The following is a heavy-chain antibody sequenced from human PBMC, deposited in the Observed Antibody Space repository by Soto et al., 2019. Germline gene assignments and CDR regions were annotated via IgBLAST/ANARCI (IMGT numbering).Heavy chain of an antibody. CDR2: IRSKTDGGTA. CDR1: AFSFSNAW. V-gene: IGHV3-15*01. J-gene: IGHJ4*01. Sequence: EVHLVESGGGLVKPGESLTLSCAASAFSFSNAWMSWVRQAPGKGLEWVGRIRSKTDGGTADYTAPVQGRFIISRDDSKNTVSLQMNSLKTEDTAVYYCTTEGRDWGHGTLVTVSS. CDR3: TTEGRD.